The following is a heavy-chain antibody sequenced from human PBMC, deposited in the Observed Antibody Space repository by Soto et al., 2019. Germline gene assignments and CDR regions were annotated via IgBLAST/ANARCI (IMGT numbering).Heavy chain of an antibody. CDR2: VSLNTGNT. V-gene: IGHV1-8*01. D-gene: IGHD3-16*01. Sequence: QVQLVQSGAAVKKPGASVMVSCEASGDTFTNYEINWVRQDTGQGLEWLGWVSLNTGNTGYAQGFQGRVSMTANPSISTAYMELSSLRSEDTAVYYCATVPRGSRYFYYLDVWGKGTTVIVSS. J-gene: IGHJ6*03. CDR1: GDTFTNYE. CDR3: ATVPRGSRYFYYLDV.